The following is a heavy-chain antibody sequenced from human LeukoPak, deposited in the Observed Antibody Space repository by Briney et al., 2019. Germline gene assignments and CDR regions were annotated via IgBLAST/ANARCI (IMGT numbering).Heavy chain of an antibody. D-gene: IGHD3-3*01. J-gene: IGHJ4*02. CDR3: ARDPEWLLYRYLDY. CDR1: GFTFSLYW. CDR2: INSDGSST. V-gene: IGHV3-74*01. Sequence: GGSLRLSCAASGFTFSLYWMSWVRQAPGKGLVWVSRINSDGSSTSYADSVKGRFTISRDNAKNTLYLQMNSLRAEDTAVYYCARDPEWLLYRYLDYWGQGTLVTVSS.